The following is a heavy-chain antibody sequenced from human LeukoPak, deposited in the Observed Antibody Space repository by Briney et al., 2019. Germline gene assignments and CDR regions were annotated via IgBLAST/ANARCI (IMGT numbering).Heavy chain of an antibody. CDR1: DGSISSYY. V-gene: IGHV4-59*01. CDR2: IYYSGST. D-gene: IGHD1-26*01. J-gene: IGHJ6*02. CDR3: ARDRRDSGSTHSIPALSSIYGMDV. Sequence: PSETLSLTCTVSDGSISSYYWSWIRQPPGKGLEWIGYIYYSGSTNYNPSLKSRVTISVDTSKNQFSLKLSSVTAADTAVYYCARDRRDSGSTHSIPALSSIYGMDVWGQGTTVTVSS.